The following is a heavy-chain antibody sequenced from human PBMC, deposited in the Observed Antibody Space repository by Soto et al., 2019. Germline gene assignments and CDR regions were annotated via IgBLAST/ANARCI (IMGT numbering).Heavy chain of an antibody. CDR1: GFTFSSYA. CDR2: ISGSGGST. D-gene: IGHD3-3*01. J-gene: IGHJ4*02. Sequence: PGGSLRLSCAASGFTFSSYAMSWVRQAPGKGLEWVSAISGSGGSTYYADSVKGRFTISGDNSKNTLYLQMNSLRAEDTAVYYCAKDFGGLTIFGVVIQYLDYWGQGTLVTVSS. V-gene: IGHV3-23*01. CDR3: AKDFGGLTIFGVVIQYLDY.